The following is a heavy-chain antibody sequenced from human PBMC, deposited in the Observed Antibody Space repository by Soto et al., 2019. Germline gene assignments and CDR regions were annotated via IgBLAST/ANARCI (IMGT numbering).Heavy chain of an antibody. D-gene: IGHD3-9*01. J-gene: IGHJ3*02. CDR1: GFRFTSYW. CDR3: ARPATGSPYYAFEI. V-gene: IGHV5-10-1*01. CDR2: IDPSDSST. Sequence: GESRKISCKGSGFRFTSYWISWVRQMPGKGLEWMGRIDPSDSSTNYSPSFQGHVTISADKSISTAYLQWSSLKASDTAMYYCARPATGSPYYAFEIWGQGTMVSVSS.